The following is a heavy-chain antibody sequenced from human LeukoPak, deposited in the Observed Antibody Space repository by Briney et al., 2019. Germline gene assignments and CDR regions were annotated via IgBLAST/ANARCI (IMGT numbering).Heavy chain of an antibody. CDR2: INHSGST. CDR1: GGSFSGYY. V-gene: IGHV4-34*01. CDR3: ARGRITMVRGVIKGDYYFDY. Sequence: PSETLSLTCAVYGGSFSGYYWSWIRQPPGKGLEWIGEINHSGSTNYNPSLKSRVTISVDTSKNQFSLKLSSVTAADTAAYYCARGRITMVRGVIKGDYYFDYWGQGTLVTVSS. D-gene: IGHD3-10*01. J-gene: IGHJ4*02.